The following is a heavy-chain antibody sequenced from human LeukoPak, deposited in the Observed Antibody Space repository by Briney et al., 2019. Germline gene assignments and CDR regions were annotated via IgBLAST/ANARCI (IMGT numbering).Heavy chain of an antibody. CDR1: GFTFSDYY. V-gene: IGHV3-23*01. CDR3: AKVAAAAGLDF. J-gene: IGHJ4*02. D-gene: IGHD6-13*01. CDR2: ISISGRDT. Sequence: PGGSLRLSCAASGFTFSDYYMSWIRQAPGKGLEWVSTISISGRDTYYADSVKGRFTISRDNSQNTLFLQMNSLRAEDTAVYYCAKVAAAAGLDFWGQGTLVTVSS.